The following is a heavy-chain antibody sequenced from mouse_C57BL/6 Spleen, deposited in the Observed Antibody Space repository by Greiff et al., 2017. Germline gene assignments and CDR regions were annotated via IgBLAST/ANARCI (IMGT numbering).Heavy chain of an antibody. CDR2: IRLKSDNYAT. Sequence: EVQLVESGGGLVQPGGSMKLSCVASGFTFSNYWMNWVRQSPETGLEWVAQIRLKSDNYATHYAESVKGRFTISRDDSKSSVYLQMNNLRAEDTGIYYCNWADYWGQGTTLTVSS. V-gene: IGHV6-3*01. CDR3: NWADY. CDR1: GFTFSNYW. J-gene: IGHJ2*01. D-gene: IGHD4-1*01.